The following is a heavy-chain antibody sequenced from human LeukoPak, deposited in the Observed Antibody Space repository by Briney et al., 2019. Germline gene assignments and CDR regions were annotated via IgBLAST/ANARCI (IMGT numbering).Heavy chain of an antibody. D-gene: IGHD5-12*01. J-gene: IGHJ4*02. CDR1: GYTFTSYG. CDR3: ARVRGYESTATFDY. CDR2: ISAYNGNT. V-gene: IGHV1-18*01. Sequence: GASVKVSCKASGYTFTSYGISWVRQAPGQGLEWMGRISAYNGNTNYAQKVQGRVTMTTDTSTSTAYMELRSLRSDDTAVYYCARVRGYESTATFDYWGQGTLVTVSS.